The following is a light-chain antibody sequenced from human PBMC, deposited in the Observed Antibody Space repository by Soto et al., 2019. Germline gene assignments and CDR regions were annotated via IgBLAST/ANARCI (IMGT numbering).Light chain of an antibody. CDR2: EVS. J-gene: IGLJ1*01. CDR3: SSYTAFTTYV. Sequence: QSALTQPASVSGSPGQSITISCTGTSSDVGVYNYVSWYQQHPGKAPKLMIYEVSNRPSGVFDRFSGSKSGNTASLTISGLQAEDEADYYCSSYTAFTTYVFGSGTKVTVL. V-gene: IGLV2-14*01. CDR1: SSDVGVYNY.